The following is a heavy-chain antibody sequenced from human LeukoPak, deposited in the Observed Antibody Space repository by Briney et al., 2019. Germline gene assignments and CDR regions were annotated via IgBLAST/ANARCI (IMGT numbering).Heavy chain of an antibody. CDR3: ARQSRDGSKTRGYYFDY. D-gene: IGHD5-24*01. CDR2: IYPADSDT. CDR1: GYIITHYW. J-gene: IGHJ4*02. Sequence: PAESLKISCQASGYIITHYWIGWVRQLAGKGLESMGSIYPADSDTTYNPFFHGQVTISADKSISTVYLQWSSLKASDTAMYYCARQSRDGSKTRGYYFDYWGQGTLVTVSS. V-gene: IGHV5-51*01.